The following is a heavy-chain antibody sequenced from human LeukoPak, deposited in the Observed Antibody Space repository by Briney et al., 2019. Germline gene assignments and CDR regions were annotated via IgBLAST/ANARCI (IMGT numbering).Heavy chain of an antibody. CDR1: GFTFSSYS. CDR3: ARGYRRITMIVVVTRRPDYFDY. V-gene: IGHV3-48*04. J-gene: IGHJ4*02. Sequence: GGSLRLSCAASGFTFSSYSMNWVRQAPGKGLEWVSYISSSSSTIYYADSVKGRFTISRDNAKNSLYLQMNSLRAEDTAVYYCARGYRRITMIVVVTRRPDYFDYWGQGTLVTVSS. CDR2: ISSSSSTI. D-gene: IGHD3-22*01.